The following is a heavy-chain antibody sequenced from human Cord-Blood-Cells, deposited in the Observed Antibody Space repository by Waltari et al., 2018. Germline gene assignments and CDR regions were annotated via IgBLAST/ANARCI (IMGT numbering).Heavy chain of an antibody. Sequence: QVQLVESGGGVVQPGRSLRLSCAASGFTFSSYGMHWVRQAPGKGLEWVAVISYDGSKKYYADSVKGRFTISRDKSKNTLYLQMNSLIAEDTAVYYCAKDVSITIFGVVSGMDVWGQGTTVTVSS. CDR2: ISYDGSKK. CDR3: AKDVSITIFGVVSGMDV. CDR1: GFTFSSYG. V-gene: IGHV3-30*18. J-gene: IGHJ6*02. D-gene: IGHD3-3*01.